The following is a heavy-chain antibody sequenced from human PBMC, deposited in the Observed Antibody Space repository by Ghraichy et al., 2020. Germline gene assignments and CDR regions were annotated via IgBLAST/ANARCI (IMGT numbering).Heavy chain of an antibody. V-gene: IGHV3-53*01. CDR1: GFTVRTNH. CDR2: IYSDGNT. Sequence: GGSLRLSCTVSGFTVRTNHMSWIRQAPGMGLEWVSVIYSDGNTYYADSVRGRFTISRDNSKNTLYLQVNSLRVEDTAVFYCARVINEFWSGYYHYYYYMDVWGKGTTVIVSS. J-gene: IGHJ6*03. CDR3: ARVINEFWSGYYHYYYYMDV. D-gene: IGHD3-3*01.